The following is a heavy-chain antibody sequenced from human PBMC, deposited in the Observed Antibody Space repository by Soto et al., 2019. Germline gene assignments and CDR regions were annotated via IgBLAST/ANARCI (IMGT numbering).Heavy chain of an antibody. Sequence: EVQLVESGGGLVQPGGSLRLSCAASGFTFSDHDMNWVRQDPGKGLEWVSYISGHGNAIYYADSVKGRFTLSRDNAKDSLYLQMNSLRVEDTALYFCVRRVGSWGQGTQVTVSS. CDR1: GFTFSDHD. CDR2: ISGHGNAI. J-gene: IGHJ4*02. V-gene: IGHV3-48*01. CDR3: VRRVGS.